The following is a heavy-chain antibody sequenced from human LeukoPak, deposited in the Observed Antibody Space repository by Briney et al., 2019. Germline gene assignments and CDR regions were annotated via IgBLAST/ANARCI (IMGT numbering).Heavy chain of an antibody. D-gene: IGHD1-26*01. V-gene: IGHV1-69*04. CDR2: IIPILGIA. Sequence: VASVKVSCKASGGTFSSYAISWVRQAPGQGLEWMGRIIPILGIANYAQKFQGRVTITPDKSTSTAYMELSSLRSEDTAVYYCARDNLWELTREVDWFDPWGQGTLVTVSS. CDR3: ARDNLWELTREVDWFDP. J-gene: IGHJ5*02. CDR1: GGTFSSYA.